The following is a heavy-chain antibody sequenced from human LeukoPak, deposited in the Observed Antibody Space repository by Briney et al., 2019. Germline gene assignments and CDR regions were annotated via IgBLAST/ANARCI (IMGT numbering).Heavy chain of an antibody. J-gene: IGHJ4*02. CDR3: AKDRSDNSTWYVGSH. CDR1: GFTFSTYA. CDR2: ISGSAYST. Sequence: GGSLRLSCTASGFTFSTYAMSWVRQAPGKGLEWVSSISGSAYSTYYADSVKGRFTISRDNSKNTLYLQMNSLRAEDTAVYYCAKDRSDNSTWYVGSHWGQGTLVTVSS. V-gene: IGHV3-23*01. D-gene: IGHD2/OR15-2a*01.